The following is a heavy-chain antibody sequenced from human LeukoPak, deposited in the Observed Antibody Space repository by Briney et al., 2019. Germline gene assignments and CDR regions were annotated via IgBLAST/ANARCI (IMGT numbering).Heavy chain of an antibody. CDR3: ARGAYYYGSEYYYGMDV. CDR2: IYYSGST. D-gene: IGHD3-10*01. J-gene: IGHJ6*02. Sequence: PSETLSLTCTVSGVSFSSYYWSWLRQPPGKGLEWLGYIYYSGSTNYNPSLKSRATMSVDTSKNQFSLNLSSVTAADTAVYYCARGAYYYGSEYYYGMDVWGQGTTVTVSS. CDR1: GVSFSSYY. V-gene: IGHV4-59*01.